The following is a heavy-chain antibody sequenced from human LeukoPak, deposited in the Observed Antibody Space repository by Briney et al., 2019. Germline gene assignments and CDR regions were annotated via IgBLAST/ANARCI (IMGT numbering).Heavy chain of an antibody. CDR2: ISGSGGST. V-gene: IGHV3-23*01. D-gene: IGHD3-16*01. J-gene: IGHJ4*02. Sequence: AGSLRLSCAASGFTFSSYAMHWVRQAPGKGLEWVSAISGSGGSTYYADSVKGRFTISRDNSRDTLYLQMNSLRAEDTAVYYCAKGYYDYVWGSYYFDYWGQGTLVTVSS. CDR1: GFTFSSYA. CDR3: AKGYYDYVWGSYYFDY.